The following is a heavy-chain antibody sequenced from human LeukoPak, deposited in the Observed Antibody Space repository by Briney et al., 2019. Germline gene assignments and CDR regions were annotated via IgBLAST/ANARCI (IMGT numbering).Heavy chain of an antibody. CDR2: ITSENTI. CDR1: GFTVSSSS. J-gene: IGHJ4*02. D-gene: IGHD5-12*01. CDR3: ARVPGGYDTLYDY. Sequence: GGSLRLSSVASGFTVSSSSMSWVRQAPGKAPEWVSYITSENTIYYADSVEGRFTISRDNAKNSLFLQMNSLRAEDTAVYYCARVPGGYDTLYDYWGQGTLVTVSS. V-gene: IGHV3-11*01.